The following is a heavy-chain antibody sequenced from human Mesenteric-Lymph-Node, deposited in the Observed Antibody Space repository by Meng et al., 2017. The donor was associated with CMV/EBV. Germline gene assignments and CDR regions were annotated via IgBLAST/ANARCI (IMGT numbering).Heavy chain of an antibody. V-gene: IGHV4-61*08. D-gene: IGHD6-13*01. CDR2: IHHSGSN. CDR3: ARYTSSWYNRFDP. CDR1: GGSGRRDDYF. Sequence: VSGGSGRRDDYFWSWLRQPPGKGLEWIGYIHHSGSNNHNPSLKSRVTISVDPSKNQFSLKLASVTAADTAVYYCARYTSSWYNRFDPWGQGTLVTVSS. J-gene: IGHJ5*02.